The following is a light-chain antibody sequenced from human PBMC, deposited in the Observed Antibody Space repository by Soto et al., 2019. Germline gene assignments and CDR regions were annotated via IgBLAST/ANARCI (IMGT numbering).Light chain of an antibody. CDR3: SSYRGSNIFVV. V-gene: IGLV2-14*01. CDR2: EVS. J-gene: IGLJ2*01. Sequence: QSALTQPASVSGSPGQSITISCTGTSSDVGNYKYVSWYQQHPGKAPKLMIYEVSNRPSGVSNRFSGSKSGNTASLTISGLQAEDETDYYCSSYRGSNIFVVFGGGTKVTVL. CDR1: SSDVGNYKY.